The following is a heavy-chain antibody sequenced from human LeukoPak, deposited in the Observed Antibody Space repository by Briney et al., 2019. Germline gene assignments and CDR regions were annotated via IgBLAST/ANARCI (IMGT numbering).Heavy chain of an antibody. CDR1: GFTLSNYN. V-gene: IGHV3-48*01. D-gene: IGHD3-22*01. CDR2: ISSGSTDK. J-gene: IGHJ4*02. CDR3: AKGLNYYDSSGSGY. Sequence: PGGSLRLSCAASGFTLSNYNINWVRQAPGKGLEWVSHISSGSTDKYYAGSVQGRFTISRDNARNTLYLLMNSLSAEDTAVYYCAKGLNYYDSSGSGYWGQGTLVTVSS.